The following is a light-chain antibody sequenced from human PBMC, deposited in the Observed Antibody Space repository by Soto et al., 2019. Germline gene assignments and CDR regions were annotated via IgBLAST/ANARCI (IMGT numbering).Light chain of an antibody. CDR3: CSYVGSSILM. CDR1: NSDVGLYNL. CDR2: EVN. Sequence: QSALTQPASVSGSPGQSITISCTGTNSDVGLYNLVSWYQQLPGKAPKLIIYEVNERPSGISDRFSGSKSGNTASLTISGLQDEDEADYYCCSYVGSSILMFGGGTKLTVL. J-gene: IGLJ3*02. V-gene: IGLV2-23*02.